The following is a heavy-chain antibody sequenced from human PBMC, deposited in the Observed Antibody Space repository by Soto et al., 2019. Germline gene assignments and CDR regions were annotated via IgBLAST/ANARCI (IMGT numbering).Heavy chain of an antibody. V-gene: IGHV1-18*01. D-gene: IGHD1-1*01. J-gene: IGHJ4*02. Sequence: QVHLVQSGAEVKNPGASVKVSCKASGCTFTSYGITWVRQAPGQGLEWMGWISAHNGNTDYAQKLQGRVIVTRDTSTSTAYMELRSLRSDDTAVYYCARGRYGDYWGQGALVTVSS. CDR3: ARGRYGDY. CDR2: ISAHNGNT. CDR1: GCTFTSYG.